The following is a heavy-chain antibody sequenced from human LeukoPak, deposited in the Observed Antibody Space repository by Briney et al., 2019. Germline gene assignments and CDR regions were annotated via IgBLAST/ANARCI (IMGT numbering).Heavy chain of an antibody. CDR3: ARFSRGYCSSTSCSDAFDI. V-gene: IGHV4-39*07. CDR1: GGSISSSSYY. CDR2: IYYSGST. Sequence: SETLSLTCTVSGGSISSSSYYWGWIRQPPGKGLEWIGSIYYSGSTYYNPSLKSRVTISVDTSKNQFSLKLSSVTAADTAVYYCARFSRGYCSSTSCSDAFDIWGQGTMVIVSS. D-gene: IGHD2-2*03. J-gene: IGHJ3*02.